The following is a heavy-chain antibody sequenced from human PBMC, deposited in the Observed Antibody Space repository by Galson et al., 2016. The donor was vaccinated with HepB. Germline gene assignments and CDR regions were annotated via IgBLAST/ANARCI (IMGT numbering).Heavy chain of an antibody. CDR1: GYSISSGYV. CDR3: ARVVDPVLGEFDS. J-gene: IGHJ4*02. Sequence: SETLSLTCAVSGYSISSGYVWGWIRQPPGKGLEWIGTIFQSGNTHHNPSLKSRVTISLDTSKNQLSLKLGSVTAADTAVYYCARVVDPVLGEFDSWGQGTLVTVSS. D-gene: IGHD2-2*01. CDR2: IFQSGNT. V-gene: IGHV4-38-2*01.